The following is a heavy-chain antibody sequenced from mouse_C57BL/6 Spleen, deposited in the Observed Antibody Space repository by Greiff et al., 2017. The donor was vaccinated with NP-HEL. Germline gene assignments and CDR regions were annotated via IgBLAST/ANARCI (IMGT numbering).Heavy chain of an antibody. Sequence: QVQLQQPGAELVKPGASVKLSCKASGYTFTSYWMQWVKQRPGQGLEWIGEIDPSDSYTNYNQKFKGKATLTVDTSSSTAYMQLSSLTSEDSAVYYCARSELREDYYAMDYWGQGTSVTVSS. CDR1: GYTFTSYW. CDR3: ARSELREDYYAMDY. D-gene: IGHD1-1*01. J-gene: IGHJ4*01. V-gene: IGHV1-50*01. CDR2: IDPSDSYT.